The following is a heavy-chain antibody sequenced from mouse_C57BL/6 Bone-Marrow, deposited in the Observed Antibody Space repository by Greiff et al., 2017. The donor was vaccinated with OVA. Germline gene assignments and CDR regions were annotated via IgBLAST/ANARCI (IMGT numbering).Heavy chain of an antibody. CDR3: ARAIYYSNFDY. J-gene: IGHJ2*01. D-gene: IGHD1-1*01. CDR1: GYTFTSYW. CDR2: IDPSDSYT. V-gene: IGHV1-50*01. Sequence: QVQLKQPGAELVKPGASVKLSCKASGYTFTSYWMQWVKQRPGQGLEWIGEIDPSDSYTNYNQKFKGKATLTVDTSSSTAYMQLSSLTSEDSAVDYCARAIYYSNFDYWGQGTTLTVSS.